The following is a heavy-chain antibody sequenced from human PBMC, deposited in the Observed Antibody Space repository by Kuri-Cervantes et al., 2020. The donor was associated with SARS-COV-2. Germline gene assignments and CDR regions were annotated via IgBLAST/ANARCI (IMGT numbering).Heavy chain of an antibody. CDR1: GYSISSGHY. Sequence: SETLSLTCAVSGYSISSGHYWSWIRQPPGKGLEWIGYIYYSGSTNYNPSLKSRVTISVDTSKNQFSLKLSSVTAADTAVYYCARDLGNWSGPTSGYYYMDVWGKGTTVTVSS. J-gene: IGHJ6*03. CDR2: IYYSGST. V-gene: IGHV4-61*01. CDR3: ARDLGNWSGPTSGYYYMDV. D-gene: IGHD3-3*01.